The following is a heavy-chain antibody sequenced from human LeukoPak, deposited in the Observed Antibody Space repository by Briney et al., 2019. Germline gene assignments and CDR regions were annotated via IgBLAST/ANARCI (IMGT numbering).Heavy chain of an antibody. CDR3: ARQAVARPFDL. CDR1: GFDFSGFS. V-gene: IGHV3-7*01. CDR2: MEEYGSYI. Sequence: GGSLRLSCVVSGFDFSGFSMSWVRQAPGKGLEWVAIMEEYGSYIFYVDSVKGRFIISRDNARNSLYLQMNNLRAEDTAVYYCARQAVARPFDLWGQGTMVAVSS. J-gene: IGHJ3*01.